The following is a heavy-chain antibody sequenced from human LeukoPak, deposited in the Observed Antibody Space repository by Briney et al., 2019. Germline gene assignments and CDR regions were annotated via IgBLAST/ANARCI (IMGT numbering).Heavy chain of an antibody. V-gene: IGHV3-48*02. D-gene: IGHD2-8*01. Sequence: GGSLRLSCAASGFTFSSYRMNWVRQAPGKGLEWVSYISSSSSTIYYADSVKGRFTISRDNAKNSLYLQMNSLRDEDTAVYYCARDPTYGEGWAFDIWGQGTMVTVSS. CDR2: ISSSSSTI. CDR3: ARDPTYGEGWAFDI. CDR1: GFTFSSYR. J-gene: IGHJ3*02.